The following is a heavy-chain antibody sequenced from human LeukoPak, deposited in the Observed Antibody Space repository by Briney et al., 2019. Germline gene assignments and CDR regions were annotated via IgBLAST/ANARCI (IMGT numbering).Heavy chain of an antibody. Sequence: SETLSLTCTVSGGSISSYYWSWIRQPPGKGLGWIGSIYHSGNTYYNPSLKSRVTISVDTSKNQFSLKLSSVTAADTAVYYCASTDYYDFYFDYWAQGTLVTVSS. J-gene: IGHJ4*02. V-gene: IGHV4-59*08. CDR2: IYHSGNT. D-gene: IGHD3-22*01. CDR3: ASTDYYDFYFDY. CDR1: GGSISSYY.